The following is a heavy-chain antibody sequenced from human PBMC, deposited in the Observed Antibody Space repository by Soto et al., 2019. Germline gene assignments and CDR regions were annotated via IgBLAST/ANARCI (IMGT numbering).Heavy chain of an antibody. Sequence: QLQLQESGPGLVKPSETLSLTCTVSGGSISSSSYYWGWIRQPPGKGLEWIGSIYYSGSTYYNPSLKSRVTISVDTSKNQFSLKLSSVTAADTAVYYCARLQITFGGVIVRYYGMDVWGQGTTVTVSS. CDR2: IYYSGST. D-gene: IGHD3-16*02. CDR1: GGSISSSSYY. V-gene: IGHV4-39*01. CDR3: ARLQITFGGVIVRYYGMDV. J-gene: IGHJ6*02.